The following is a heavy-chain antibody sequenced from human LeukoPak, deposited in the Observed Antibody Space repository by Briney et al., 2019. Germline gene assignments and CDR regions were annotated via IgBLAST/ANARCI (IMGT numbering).Heavy chain of an antibody. D-gene: IGHD3-16*01. J-gene: IGHJ4*02. CDR3: TSQTLRGSERSYSDS. CDR1: GFTCSTYA. CDR2: INNRGGTT. Sequence: PGGSLRLSCVTSGFTCSTYAMTWVRQAPGKGPEWVSSINNRGGTTEYSDSVKGRFTISRDNSKSTLYLQMESLRVEDTAVYYCTSQTLRGSERSYSDSWGQGTPVTVSS. V-gene: IGHV3-23*01.